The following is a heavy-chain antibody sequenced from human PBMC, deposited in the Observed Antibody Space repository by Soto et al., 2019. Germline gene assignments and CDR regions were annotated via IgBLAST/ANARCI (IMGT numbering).Heavy chain of an antibody. J-gene: IGHJ3*02. Sequence: ASVKVSCKASGYTFTSYGISWVRQAPGQGLEWMGWISAYNGNTNYAQKLQGRVTMTTDTSTSTAYMELRSLRSDDTAVYYCAREGWGNYYDSSGYYPRAFDIWGQGTMVTVSS. CDR3: AREGWGNYYDSSGYYPRAFDI. D-gene: IGHD3-22*01. CDR2: ISAYNGNT. CDR1: GYTFTSYG. V-gene: IGHV1-18*01.